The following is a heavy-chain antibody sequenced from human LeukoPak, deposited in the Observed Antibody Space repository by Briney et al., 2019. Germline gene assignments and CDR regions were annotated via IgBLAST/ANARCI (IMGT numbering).Heavy chain of an antibody. CDR1: GGSFSGYY. CDR2: INHSGST. D-gene: IGHD4-17*01. CDR3: ARAIIGDYGFY. V-gene: IGHV4-34*01. Sequence: SETLSLTCAVYGGSFSGYYWSWIRQPPGKGLEWIGEINHSGSTNYNPSLKSRVTISVDTSKNQFSLKLSSVTAADTAVYNCARAIIGDYGFYWGQGTLVTVSS. J-gene: IGHJ4*02.